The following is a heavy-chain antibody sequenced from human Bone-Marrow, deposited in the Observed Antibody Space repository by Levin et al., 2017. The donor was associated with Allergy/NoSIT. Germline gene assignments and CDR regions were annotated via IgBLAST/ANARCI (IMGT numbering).Heavy chain of an antibody. V-gene: IGHV4-30-4*01. CDR2: FYYTGST. J-gene: IGHJ6*02. Sequence: KPSETLSLTCTVSGASVGSGDYYWSWIRQPPGKGLEWIGYFYYTGSTYSKPSLKSRVSISADTSKNQFSLNLSSVTAADTAVYYCARGNGSSYYYGLDVWGQGTTVTVSS. CDR3: ARGNGSSYYYGLDV. CDR1: GASVGSGDYY. D-gene: IGHD1-26*01.